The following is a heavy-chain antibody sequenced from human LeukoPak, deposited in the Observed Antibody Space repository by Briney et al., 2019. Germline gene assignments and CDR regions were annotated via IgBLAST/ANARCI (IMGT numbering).Heavy chain of an antibody. CDR2: ISGSGGST. J-gene: IGHJ5*02. D-gene: IGHD3-10*01. CDR3: ANPSVWFDP. Sequence: GGSLRLSCAASGFTLDDYAMHWVRQAPGKGLEWVSAISGSGGSTYYADSVKGRFTISRDDSKNTLYLQMNSLRAEDTAVYYCANPSVWFDPWGQGTLVTVSS. V-gene: IGHV3-23*01. CDR1: GFTLDDYA.